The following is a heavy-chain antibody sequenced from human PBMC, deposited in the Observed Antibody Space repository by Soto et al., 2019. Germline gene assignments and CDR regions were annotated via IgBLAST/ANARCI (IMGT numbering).Heavy chain of an antibody. V-gene: IGHV4-34*01. CDR3: ARGGRSSSWFTPVNFEY. Sequence: SETLSLTCAVFGGSFSGYYWSWIRQPPGKGLEWIGEINHSGSTNYNPSLKSRVTISVDTSKNQFSLKLSSVTAADTAVYYCARGGRSSSWFTPVNFEYWGQGTLVTVSS. J-gene: IGHJ4*02. CDR2: INHSGST. D-gene: IGHD6-13*01. CDR1: GGSFSGYY.